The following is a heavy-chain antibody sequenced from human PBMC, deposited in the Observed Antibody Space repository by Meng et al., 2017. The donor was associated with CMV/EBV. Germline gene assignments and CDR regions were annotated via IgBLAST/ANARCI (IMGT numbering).Heavy chain of an antibody. V-gene: IGHV4-39*01. Sequence: SETPLTCTVSGGSISSSSYYWGWIRQPPGKGLEWIGSIYYSGSTYYNPSLKSRVTISVDTSKNQFSLKLSSVTAADTAVYYCARHKGASSSWRGGFDYWGQGTLVTVSS. J-gene: IGHJ4*02. D-gene: IGHD6-13*01. CDR3: ARHKGASSSWRGGFDY. CDR2: IYYSGST. CDR1: GGSISSSSYY.